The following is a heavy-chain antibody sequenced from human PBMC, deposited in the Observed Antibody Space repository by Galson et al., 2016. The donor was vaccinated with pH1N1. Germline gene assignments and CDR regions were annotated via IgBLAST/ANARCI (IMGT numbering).Heavy chain of an antibody. D-gene: IGHD4-17*01. CDR1: GYSFTRYW. V-gene: IGHV5-51*03. J-gene: IGHJ3*02. Sequence: QSGAEVKKPGESLKISCKASGYSFTRYWIAWVRQVPGKGLEWVGVVNPGGSTIRYSPPFQGQVTISNDKSINTADLQWISLKASYTASYYCARQYDFGDYRGDAFDIWGRGTMVIVSS. CDR2: VNPGGSTI. CDR3: ARQYDFGDYRGDAFDI.